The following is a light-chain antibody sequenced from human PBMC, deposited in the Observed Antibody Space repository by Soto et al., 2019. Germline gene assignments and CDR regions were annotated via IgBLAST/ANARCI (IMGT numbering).Light chain of an antibody. CDR3: KKNKSCPIT. J-gene: IGKJ5*01. CDR2: GVS. CDR1: QSVDTN. V-gene: IGKV3D-15*01. Sequence: EIVMTQSPATLSLSPGDTATLSCRASQSVDTNLAWYVQKPGQAPRRLMYGVSTWGTGVTARFSGSGSGTEFTLTISGLQSEDFAFYYCKKNKSCPITCAQGPRLEI.